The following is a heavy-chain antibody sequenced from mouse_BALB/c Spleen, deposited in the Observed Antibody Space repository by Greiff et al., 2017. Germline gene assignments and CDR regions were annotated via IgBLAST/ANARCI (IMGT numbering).Heavy chain of an antibody. V-gene: IGHV1-55*01. CDR1: GYTFTSYW. CDR2: IYPGSGST. Sequence: QVQLQQSGAELVKPGTSVKLSCKASGYTFTSYWINWVKLRPGQGLEWIGDIYPGSGSTNYNEKFKSKATLTVDTSSSTAYMQLSSLASEDSALYYCARPNYGSWSFDDWGAGTTVTVSS. D-gene: IGHD1-2*01. J-gene: IGHJ1*01. CDR3: ARPNYGSWSFDD.